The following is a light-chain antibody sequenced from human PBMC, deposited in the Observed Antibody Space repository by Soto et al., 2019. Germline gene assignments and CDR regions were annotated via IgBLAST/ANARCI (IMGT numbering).Light chain of an antibody. CDR3: AAWDDSLSGVV. Sequence: QSVLTQPPSASGNPGERVTISCSGSTSNLGSNFIYWYQQLPGAAPKLLISRNNQRPSGVPDRFSGSKSGTSASLAISGLRSEDEADYHCAAWDDSLSGVVFGGGTKLTVL. CDR2: RNN. J-gene: IGLJ3*02. CDR1: TSNLGSNF. V-gene: IGLV1-47*01.